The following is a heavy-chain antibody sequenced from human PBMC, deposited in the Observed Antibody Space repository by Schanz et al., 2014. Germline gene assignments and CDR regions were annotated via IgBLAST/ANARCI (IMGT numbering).Heavy chain of an antibody. CDR3: ARGRGVYDY. Sequence: QVQLVQSGAEVKKPGASVKVSCKASGYTFVSYSMHWVRQAPGQGLEWMGKIIPVLNIATYAQRFQGRVSITADTSTNTAYMELSSLTSEDTSVHDGARGRGVYDYWGQGTLVTVSS. J-gene: IGHJ4*02. V-gene: IGHV1-69*04. D-gene: IGHD2-8*01. CDR1: GYTFVSYS. CDR2: IIPVLNIA.